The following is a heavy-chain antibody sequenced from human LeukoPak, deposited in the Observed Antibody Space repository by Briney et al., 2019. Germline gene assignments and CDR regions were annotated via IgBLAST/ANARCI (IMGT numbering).Heavy chain of an antibody. Sequence: SVKVSCKASGGTFSSYAISWVRQAPGQGLEWMGGIIPIFGTANYAQKFQGRVTITTDESTSTAYMELSSLRSEDTAVYYCASPRGYCSSTSCPYDYWGQGTLVTVYS. CDR3: ASPRGYCSSTSCPYDY. D-gene: IGHD2-2*01. CDR1: GGTFSSYA. CDR2: IIPIFGTA. J-gene: IGHJ4*02. V-gene: IGHV1-69*05.